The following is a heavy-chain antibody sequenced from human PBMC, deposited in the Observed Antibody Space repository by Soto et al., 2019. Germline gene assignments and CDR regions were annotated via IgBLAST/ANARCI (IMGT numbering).Heavy chain of an antibody. J-gene: IGHJ6*03. CDR1: GYSFTNYG. V-gene: IGHV1-18*01. D-gene: IGHD6-13*01. CDR2: ISAFTGNT. Sequence: QDQLLQSGAEVKKPGASVTVSCKASGYSFTNYGITWVRQAPGQGLEWMGWISAFTGNTHYAQKLQGRVTMTTDASTRRSFLELRGLRSEDTAVYYCARDRGVAPPVAGNTHYYYYMDVWGTANTVTASS. CDR3: ARDRGVAPPVAGNTHYYYYMDV.